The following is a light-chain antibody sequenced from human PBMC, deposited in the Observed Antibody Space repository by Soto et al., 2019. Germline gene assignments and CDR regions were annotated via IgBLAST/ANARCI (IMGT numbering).Light chain of an antibody. CDR2: GAS. CDR3: QQYGSSPLT. Sequence: ETVLTQSPGTLSLSPGERATLSCRASQTIRSNYLAWYRQTPGQAPRLLIYGASNMATGIADRFSGSGSGTDFTLIISRLEPEDFALYYCQQYGSSPLTLGQGTKVEIK. V-gene: IGKV3-20*01. J-gene: IGKJ1*01. CDR1: QTIRSNY.